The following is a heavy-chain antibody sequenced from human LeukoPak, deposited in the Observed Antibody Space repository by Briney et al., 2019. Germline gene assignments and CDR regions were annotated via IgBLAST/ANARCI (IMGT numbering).Heavy chain of an antibody. CDR2: ITVSGGGS. J-gene: IGHJ2*01. CDR3: AKNLLGSAAFSWYFDL. V-gene: IGHV3-23*01. Sequence: GGSLRLSCAASGLTFSTYGMSWVRQAPGKGLEWVSSITVSGGGSTYVDSVKGRFTISRDNSKNTLYLQLNSLRAEDTAVYYCAKNLLGSAAFSWYFDLWGRGTLVTVSS. D-gene: IGHD1-26*01. CDR1: GLTFSTYG.